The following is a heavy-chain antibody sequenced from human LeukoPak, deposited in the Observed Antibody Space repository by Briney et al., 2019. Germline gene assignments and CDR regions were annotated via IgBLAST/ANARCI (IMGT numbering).Heavy chain of an antibody. CDR1: GFTFSSYV. CDR2: ISYNGDST. CDR3: VSDRETQEQI. J-gene: IGHJ3*02. Sequence: GGSLRLSCAASGFTFSSYVMSWVRQAPGKGLEYVSAISYNGDSTYYVDSVKGRFTISRDNSKNTLDLQMSSLRPEDTAVYYCVSDRETQEQIWGPGTLVTVSS. D-gene: IGHD1-26*01. V-gene: IGHV3-64D*09.